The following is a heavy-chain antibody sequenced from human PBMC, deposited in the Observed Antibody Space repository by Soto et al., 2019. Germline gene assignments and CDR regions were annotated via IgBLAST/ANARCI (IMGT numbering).Heavy chain of an antibody. D-gene: IGHD2-2*02. CDR2: IYPGDSDT. J-gene: IGHJ6*02. CDR1: GYIFTSYW. Sequence: VESLKISCKGSGYIFTSYWICCFLQMPGEVLEWMGIIYPGDSDTRYSPSFQGQVTISADKSISTAYLQWSSLKASDTAMYYCARLSGCSSTSCYTHMDVWGQGTTVTVSS. V-gene: IGHV5-51*01. CDR3: ARLSGCSSTSCYTHMDV.